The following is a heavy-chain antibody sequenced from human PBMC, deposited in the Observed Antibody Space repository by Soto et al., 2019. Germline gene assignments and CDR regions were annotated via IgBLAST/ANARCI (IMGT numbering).Heavy chain of an antibody. CDR2: IYTGGGT. Sequence: EVQLVESGGGLVQPGGSLRLSCAASGLTVSTNPMSWVRQAPGKGLEWVSVIYTGGGTNYADSVKGRFTISRENSKNTVNLQMNSLRPEDTAVYYCAGDGSGHWGQGTLVTVSS. V-gene: IGHV3-66*01. J-gene: IGHJ4*02. CDR1: GLTVSTNP. CDR3: AGDGSGH.